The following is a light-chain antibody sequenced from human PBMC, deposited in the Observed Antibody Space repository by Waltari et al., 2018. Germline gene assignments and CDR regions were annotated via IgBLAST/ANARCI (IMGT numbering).Light chain of an antibody. CDR3: QQYSSFST. CDR2: MAS. J-gene: IGKJ2*01. CDR1: QNVGTW. Sequence: DIQMTQSSSTLSESVGDRVTISCRASQNVGTWLAWYQQKPGKAPKLLIYMASSLESGVPSRFSGSGSGTEFTLTISSLQPDDFATYSCQQYSSFSTFGQGTKV. V-gene: IGKV1-5*03.